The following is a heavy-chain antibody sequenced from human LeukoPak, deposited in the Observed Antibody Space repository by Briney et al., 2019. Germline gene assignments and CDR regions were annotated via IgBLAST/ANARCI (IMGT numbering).Heavy chain of an antibody. Sequence: PGGSLRLSCAASGFTFSSYWMHWVRQAPGKGLVWVSRINSDGSSTSYADSVKGRFTISRDNAKNTLYLQMNSLRAEDTAVYYCARGTIGYCSSTSCYGYYYYYMDVWGKGTTVTISS. D-gene: IGHD2-2*01. CDR3: ARGTIGYCSSTSCYGYYYYYMDV. CDR1: GFTFSSYW. J-gene: IGHJ6*03. CDR2: INSDGSST. V-gene: IGHV3-74*01.